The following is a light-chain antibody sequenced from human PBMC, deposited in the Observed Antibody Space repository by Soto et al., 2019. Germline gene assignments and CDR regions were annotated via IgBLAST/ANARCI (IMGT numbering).Light chain of an antibody. CDR1: QSVSSN. J-gene: IGKJ1*01. Sequence: EIVMTQSPATLSVSPGERATFSCRASQSVSSNLAWYQQKPGQAPRLLIYGASTRATGIPARFGGSGSGTEFTLTISSLQSEDFAVYYCQQYNNWPRTFGQGTKVDIK. CDR3: QQYNNWPRT. V-gene: IGKV3-15*01. CDR2: GAS.